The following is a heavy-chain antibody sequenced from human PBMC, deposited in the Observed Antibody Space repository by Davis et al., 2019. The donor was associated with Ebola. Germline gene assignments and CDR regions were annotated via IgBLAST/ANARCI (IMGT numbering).Heavy chain of an antibody. CDR1: GGSISSDY. CDR2: IYYSGST. CDR3: ARGRADYYYYSYMDV. V-gene: IGHV4-59*01. J-gene: IGHJ6*03. Sequence: PSETLSLTCTVSGGSISSDYWSWIRQPPGKGLEWIGYIYYSGSTNYNPSLKSRVTISVDTSKNQFSLKLSSVTAADTAVYYCARGRADYYYYSYMDVWGKGTTVTVSS.